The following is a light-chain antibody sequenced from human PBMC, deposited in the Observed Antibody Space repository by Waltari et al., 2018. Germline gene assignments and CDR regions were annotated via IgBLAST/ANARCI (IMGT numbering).Light chain of an antibody. V-gene: IGKV1-16*01. CDR1: EGISNY. CDR2: DAS. Sequence: DIQMTQSPSSLSESVGDRVTINCRASEGISNYLACFQQKPGKAPKSLIYDASSLQSGVPPRFSGSGSGTDFTLTISSLQPEDFATYYCQQHNSYPLTFGGGTKVEI. J-gene: IGKJ4*01. CDR3: QQHNSYPLT.